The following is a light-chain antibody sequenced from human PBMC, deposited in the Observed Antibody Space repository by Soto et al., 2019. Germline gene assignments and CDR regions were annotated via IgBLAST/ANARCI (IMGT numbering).Light chain of an antibody. V-gene: IGLV2-18*01. CDR3: SLYTSSSTWV. Sequence: QSVLTQPPSVSGSPGQSVTISCTVTSSDVGDYEHVSWYQQAPGTAPKLIIFDVTNRPSGVPDRFSGSKSGNTPSLTIFGLQFEDEADYYCSLYTSSSTWVFGGVTKLTVL. J-gene: IGLJ3*02. CDR1: SSDVGDYEH. CDR2: DVT.